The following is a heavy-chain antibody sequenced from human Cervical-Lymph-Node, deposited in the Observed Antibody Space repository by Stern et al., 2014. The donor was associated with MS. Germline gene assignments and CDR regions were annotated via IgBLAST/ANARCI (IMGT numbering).Heavy chain of an antibody. Sequence: QVQLVQSGAEIRKPGASVKISCEASGNTFTTYYIHWVRQAPGQGLEWMALCNQSCGKSTYAQRFQGRVTVTGDTSTSTVSLELTGLTSEDTAVYYCARVLSLATSDSWGQGTLVIVSS. J-gene: IGHJ4*02. CDR1: GNTFTTYY. CDR2: CNQSCGKS. D-gene: IGHD1-1*01. V-gene: IGHV1-46*01. CDR3: ARVLSLATSDS.